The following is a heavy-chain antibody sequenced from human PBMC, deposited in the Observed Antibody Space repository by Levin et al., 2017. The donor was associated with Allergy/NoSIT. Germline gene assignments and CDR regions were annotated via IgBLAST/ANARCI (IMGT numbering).Heavy chain of an antibody. CDR2: INPNSGGT. CDR1: GYTFTGYY. V-gene: IGHV1-2*02. J-gene: IGHJ6*02. D-gene: IGHD6-13*01. CDR3: ARAGGGIAAAGTNYYYGMDV. Sequence: GESLKISCEASGYTFTGYYMHWVRQAPGQGLEWMGWINPNSGGTNYAQKFQGRVTMTRDTSISTAYMELSSLRSDDTAVYYCARAGGGIAAAGTNYYYGMDVWGQGTTVTVSS.